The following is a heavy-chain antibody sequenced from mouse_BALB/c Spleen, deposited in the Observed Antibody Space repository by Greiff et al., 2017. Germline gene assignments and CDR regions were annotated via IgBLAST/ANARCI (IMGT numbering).Heavy chain of an antibody. J-gene: IGHJ4*01. CDR1: GFTFSSFG. V-gene: IGHV5-17*02. Sequence: EVQRVESGGGLVQPGGSRKLSCAASGFTFSSFGMHWVRQAPEKGLEWVAYISSGSSTIYYADTVKGRFTISRDNPKNTLFLQMTSLRSEDTAMYYCAGGYSHYYAMDYWGQGTSVTVSS. D-gene: IGHD2-12*01. CDR2: ISSGSSTI. CDR3: AGGYSHYYAMDY.